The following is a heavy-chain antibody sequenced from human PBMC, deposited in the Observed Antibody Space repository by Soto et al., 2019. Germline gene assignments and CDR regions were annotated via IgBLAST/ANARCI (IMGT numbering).Heavy chain of an antibody. CDR2: ISAYNGNT. CDR3: ARDLAALVYYYYYYYGMDV. J-gene: IGHJ6*02. D-gene: IGHD6-13*01. CDR1: GYTFTSYG. V-gene: IGHV1-18*04. Sequence: QVQLVQSGAEVKKPGASVKVSCKASGYTFTSYGISWVRQAPGQGLEWMGWISAYNGNTNYAQKLQGRVTMTTDTSTSTAYMELRSLRSDDTAVYYCARDLAALVYYYYYYYGMDVWGQGTTVTVSS.